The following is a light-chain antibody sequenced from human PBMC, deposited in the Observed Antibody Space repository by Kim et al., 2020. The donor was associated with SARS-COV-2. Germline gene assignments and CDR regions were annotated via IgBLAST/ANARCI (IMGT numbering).Light chain of an antibody. Sequence: ASDSNSVTTTCRASQSISNSLNWYQPKPGKAPRLLIYASSSLHSGLPSRFSGSGSGTDFTLTITDLQPEDSASYYCQQTYTVRWTFGQGTKVDIK. J-gene: IGKJ1*01. CDR3: QQTYTVRWT. CDR1: QSISNS. CDR2: ASS. V-gene: IGKV1-39*01.